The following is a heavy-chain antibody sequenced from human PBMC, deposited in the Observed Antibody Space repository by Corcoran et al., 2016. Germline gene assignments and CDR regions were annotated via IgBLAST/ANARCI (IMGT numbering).Heavy chain of an antibody. D-gene: IGHD1-20*01. Sequence: EVQLVESGGGLVQPGGSLRLSCAASGSAFRTYDMHWVRQPTGKGLEWVSAIGNIGDTYYAASVRGRVTISRDNAKNSLYLRMDGLRAEDTADYYCASEVSDITSTDGSLDLWGRGTLVTVSS. V-gene: IGHV3-13*01. CDR2: IGNIGDT. CDR3: ASEVSDITSTDGSLDL. J-gene: IGHJ2*01. CDR1: GSAFRTYD.